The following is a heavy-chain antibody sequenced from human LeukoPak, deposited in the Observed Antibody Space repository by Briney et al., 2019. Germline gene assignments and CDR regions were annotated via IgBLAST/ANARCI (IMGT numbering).Heavy chain of an antibody. Sequence: SETLSLTCTVSGGSISSSSYYWGWIRQPPGKGLEWIGSIYYSESTYYNPSLKSRVTISVDTSKNQFSLKLSSVTAADTAVYYCARDQRKSYYDSSGYYFPQYNWFDPWGQGTLVTVSS. CDR2: IYYSEST. J-gene: IGHJ5*02. V-gene: IGHV4-39*07. CDR3: ARDQRKSYYDSSGYYFPQYNWFDP. D-gene: IGHD3-22*01. CDR1: GGSISSSSYY.